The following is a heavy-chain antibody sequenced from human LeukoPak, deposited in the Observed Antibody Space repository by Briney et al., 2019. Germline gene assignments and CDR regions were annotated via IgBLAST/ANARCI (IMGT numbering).Heavy chain of an antibody. CDR2: IKQDGSEK. CDR3: AREDRSSYYYGSGSYSYYYYYYYMDV. CDR1: GFTFSSYW. V-gene: IGHV3-7*01. J-gene: IGHJ6*03. Sequence: PGGSLRLSCAASGFTFSSYWMSWVRQAPGKGLEWVANIKQDGSEKYYVDSVKGRFTISRDNAKNSLYLQMNSLRAEDTAVYYCAREDRSSYYYGSGSYSYYYYYYYMDVWGKGTTVTISS. D-gene: IGHD3-10*01.